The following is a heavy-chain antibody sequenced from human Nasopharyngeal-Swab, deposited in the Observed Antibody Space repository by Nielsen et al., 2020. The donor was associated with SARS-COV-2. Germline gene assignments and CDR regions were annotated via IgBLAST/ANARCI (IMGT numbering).Heavy chain of an antibody. D-gene: IGHD2-15*01. CDR1: GGSISSNTW. V-gene: IGHV4-4*02. CDR2: TYYSGST. CDR3: ARDSTPVYYYYYMDV. Sequence: SETLSLTCAVSGGSISSNTWWGWVRQTPGMGLEWIGYTYYSGSTNYNPSLKSRVTISVDTSKNQFSLKLSSVTAADTAVYYCARDSTPVYYYYYMDVWGKGTTVTVSS. J-gene: IGHJ6*03.